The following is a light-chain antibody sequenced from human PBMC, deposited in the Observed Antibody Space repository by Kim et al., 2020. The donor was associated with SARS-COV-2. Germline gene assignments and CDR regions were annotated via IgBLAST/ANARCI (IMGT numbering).Light chain of an antibody. CDR1: QSVSSN. V-gene: IGKV3D-15*01. CDR2: GAS. J-gene: IGKJ5*01. CDR3: QQYQKWATKVT. Sequence: EIVMTQSPATLSVSPGERATLSCRASQSVSSNLAWYQQKPGQAPRLLIYGASIRATGIPARFSGSGSGTEFTLTISSLQSEDFAVYYCQQYQKWATKVTFGQGTRLEIK.